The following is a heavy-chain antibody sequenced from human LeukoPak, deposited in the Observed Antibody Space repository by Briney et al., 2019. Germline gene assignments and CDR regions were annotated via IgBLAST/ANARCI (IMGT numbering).Heavy chain of an antibody. V-gene: IGHV4-61*02. D-gene: IGHD1-1*01. CDR1: GGSISSGSYY. CDR2: IYTSGST. J-gene: IGHJ4*02. CDR3: ARDEGYATGFDRDY. Sequence: PSQTLSLTCTVSGGSISSGSYYWSWIRQPAGKGLEWIGRIYTSGSTNYNPSLKSRVTISVDTSKNQFSLKLSSVTAADTAVYYCARDEGYATGFDRDYWGQGTLVTVSS.